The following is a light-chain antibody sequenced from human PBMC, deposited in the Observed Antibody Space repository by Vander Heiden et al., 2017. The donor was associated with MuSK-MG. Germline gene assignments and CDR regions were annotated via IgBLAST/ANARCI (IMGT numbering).Light chain of an antibody. CDR2: DAS. Sequence: DIQMTQSPSSLSASVGDRVTITCQASQDISNYLNWYQQKPGKAPKLLIYDASNFETGVPSRLSGSGPATDFTFTISSLQPEDLATYYCQQYDNHPNTFGGGTKLEMK. V-gene: IGKV1-33*01. CDR3: QQYDNHPNT. CDR1: QDISNY. J-gene: IGKJ4*01.